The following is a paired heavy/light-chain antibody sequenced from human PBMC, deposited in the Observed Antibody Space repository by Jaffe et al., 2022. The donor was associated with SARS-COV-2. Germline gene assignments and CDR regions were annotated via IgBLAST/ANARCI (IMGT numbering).Light chain of an antibody. CDR3: QQSYSTPGT. CDR1: QSISNY. Sequence: DIQMTQSPSSLSASVGDRVTITCRASQSISNYLNWYQQKPGKAPKLLIYAASSLQSGVPSRFSGSGSGTDFILTISSLQPEDFATYYCQQSYSTPGTFGQGTKVEIK. J-gene: IGKJ1*01. V-gene: IGKV1-39*01. CDR2: AAS.
Heavy chain of an antibody. Sequence: QLQLQESGPGLVKPSETLSLTCTVSGGSISSSSYYWGWIRQPPGKGLEWIGSIYYSGSTYYNPSLKSRVTISVDTSKNQFSLKLRSVTAADTAVYYCARLNVLLESGFDYWGQGTLVTVSS. CDR2: IYYSGST. J-gene: IGHJ4*02. V-gene: IGHV4-39*01. D-gene: IGHD3-10*01. CDR1: GGSISSSSYY. CDR3: ARLNVLLESGFDY.